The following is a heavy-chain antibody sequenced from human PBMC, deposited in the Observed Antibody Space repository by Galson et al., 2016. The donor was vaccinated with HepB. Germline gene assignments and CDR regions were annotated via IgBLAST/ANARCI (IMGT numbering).Heavy chain of an antibody. CDR1: GFSFSAST. J-gene: IGHJ3*01. D-gene: IGHD4/OR15-4a*01. V-gene: IGHV3-73*01. Sequence: SLRLSCAASGFSFSASTIHWVRQAPGKGLEWIGRISSNTKNYATAFPASVKGRFTISREDSASTAFLQMNSLKTEDTAVYYCSGQGTINTWLIYDAFELWGQGIMVTVSS. CDR2: ISSNTKNYAT. CDR3: SGQGTINTWLIYDAFEL.